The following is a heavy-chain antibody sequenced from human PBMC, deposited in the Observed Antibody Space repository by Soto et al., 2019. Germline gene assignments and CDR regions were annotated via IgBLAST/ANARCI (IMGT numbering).Heavy chain of an antibody. CDR3: TRVGGSVSGMDV. CDR1: GLTFSSYA. D-gene: IGHD1-26*01. Sequence: GGSLRLSCAASGLTFSSYAMNWVRQAPGKGLEWVSAISGSGGSTYYADSVKGRFTISRDNSKNTLYLQMNSLRAEDTAVYYCTRVGGSVSGMDVWGQGTTVTVS. J-gene: IGHJ6*02. V-gene: IGHV3-23*01. CDR2: ISGSGGST.